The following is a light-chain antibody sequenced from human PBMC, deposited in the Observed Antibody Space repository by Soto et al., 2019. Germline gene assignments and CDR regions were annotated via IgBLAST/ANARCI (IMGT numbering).Light chain of an antibody. V-gene: IGKV3-15*01. CDR3: QQYKNRPPDT. CDR1: QSVNSN. Sequence: EIVMTQSPATLSVSPGERATLSCRASQSVNSNLAWYQQKPGQAHRLLIYGASTRVAGIPARFSGSGSGTEFSLTISSLQSEDFAVYYCQQYKNRPPDTFGQGTKLEIK. J-gene: IGKJ2*01. CDR2: GAS.